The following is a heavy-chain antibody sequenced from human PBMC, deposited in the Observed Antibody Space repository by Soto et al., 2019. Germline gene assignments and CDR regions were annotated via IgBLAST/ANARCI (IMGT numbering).Heavy chain of an antibody. J-gene: IGHJ4*02. CDR1: GFTFSSYG. CDR2: IWYDGSNK. V-gene: IGHV3-33*01. Sequence: GSLSLSCAASGFTFSSYGMHWVRQAPGKGLEWVAVIWYDGSNKYYTDSVKGRFTISRDNSKNTLYLQMNSLRAEDTAVYYCARDKAWEGYCSGGSCYSLGYWGQGTLVTVSS. CDR3: ARDKAWEGYCSGGSCYSLGY. D-gene: IGHD2-15*01.